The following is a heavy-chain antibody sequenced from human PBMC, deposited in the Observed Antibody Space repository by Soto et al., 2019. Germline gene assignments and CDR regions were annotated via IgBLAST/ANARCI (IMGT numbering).Heavy chain of an antibody. D-gene: IGHD2-15*01. CDR1: GYTFTDFY. J-gene: IGHJ5*02. CDR2: INPKSGNT. CDR3: AKDPQASYNWFDP. Sequence: ASVKVSCKASGYTFTDFYIHWVRQAPGQGLEWMGWINPKSGNTKYEQKFQARVTMTRDTSISTAYMEVSRLTSDDTAVYYCAKDPQASYNWFDPWGQGTLVTVSS. V-gene: IGHV1-2*02.